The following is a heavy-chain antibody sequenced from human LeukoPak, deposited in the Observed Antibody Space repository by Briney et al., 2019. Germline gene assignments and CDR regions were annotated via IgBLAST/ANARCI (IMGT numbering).Heavy chain of an antibody. CDR3: ASSRDGYADAFDI. D-gene: IGHD5-24*01. V-gene: IGHV3-30*01. J-gene: IGHJ3*02. Sequence: DSVKGRFTVSRDNSKNTLYLQMNNLRAEDTALFYCASSRDGYADAFDIWGQGTMVTVSS.